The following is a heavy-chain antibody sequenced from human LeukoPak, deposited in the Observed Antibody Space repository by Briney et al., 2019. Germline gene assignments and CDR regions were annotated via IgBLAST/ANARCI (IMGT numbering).Heavy chain of an antibody. CDR1: GRSIRSVY. CDR2: IYATDLT. J-gene: IGHJ5*02. Sequence: PSETLSLTCTVSGRSIRSVYWNWIRQSAGKGLEWIGRIYATDLTNYNPSLKSRVTLSVDMSKNELSLTLKSVPAADTAVYYCARGFGSGTSPIDLWGQGALVTVSS. V-gene: IGHV4-4*07. CDR3: ARGFGSGTSPIDL. D-gene: IGHD3-10*01.